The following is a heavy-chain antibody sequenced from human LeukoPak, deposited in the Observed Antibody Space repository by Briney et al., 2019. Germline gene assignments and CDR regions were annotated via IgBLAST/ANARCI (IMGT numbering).Heavy chain of an antibody. D-gene: IGHD1-1*01. V-gene: IGHV3-48*02. J-gene: IGHJ5*02. CDR2: ISSRSSTI. CDR3: ARGAIAGRGDNWCWFDP. CDR1: GSTFSTYS. Sequence: PGGSLRLSCAASGSTFSTYSMNWVRQAPGKGLEWVSYISSRSSTIYYADSVKGRFTISRDNAKNSLYLQMNSLRDEDTAVYYCARGAIAGRGDNWCWFDPWGQGTLVTVSS.